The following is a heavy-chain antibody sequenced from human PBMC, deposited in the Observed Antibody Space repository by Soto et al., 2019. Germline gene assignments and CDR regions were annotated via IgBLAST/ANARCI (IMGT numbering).Heavy chain of an antibody. CDR3: AKATYYYDSSGYYSDY. J-gene: IGHJ4*02. Sequence: GSLRLSCAASGFTFSSYGMHWVRQAPGKGLEWVAVISYDGSNKYYADSVKGRFTISRDNSKNTLYLQMNSLRAEDTAVYYCAKATYYYDSSGYYSDYWGQGTLVTVSS. V-gene: IGHV3-30*18. CDR1: GFTFSSYG. D-gene: IGHD3-22*01. CDR2: ISYDGSNK.